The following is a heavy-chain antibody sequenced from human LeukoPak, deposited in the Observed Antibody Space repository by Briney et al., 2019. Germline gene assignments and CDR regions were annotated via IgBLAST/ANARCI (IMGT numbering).Heavy chain of an antibody. J-gene: IGHJ4*02. V-gene: IGHV5-51*01. Sequence: GGSLQISCQGSGSRFTSYWIGWVRQLPGKGLEWMGIIYPGDSETRYSPSFQGQVTISADKSISTAYLQWSSMKASDTGMYYCARGDSSTWYEYWGQGTLVTVSS. CDR2: IYPGDSET. CDR1: GSRFTSYW. D-gene: IGHD6-13*01. CDR3: ARGDSSTWYEY.